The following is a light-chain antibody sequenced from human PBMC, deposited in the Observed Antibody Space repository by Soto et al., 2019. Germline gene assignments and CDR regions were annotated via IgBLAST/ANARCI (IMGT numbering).Light chain of an antibody. J-gene: IGKJ5*01. V-gene: IGKV3-11*01. Sequence: EIVLRQSPVALSLSPGDRATLYCRASQSVSSYLAWYQQKPGQAPRLLIYDASNRATGIPARFSGGGSGTDFTLTIDNLEPEDFAIYYCQQRSNWPPITFGQGTRLEIK. CDR1: QSVSSY. CDR3: QQRSNWPPIT. CDR2: DAS.